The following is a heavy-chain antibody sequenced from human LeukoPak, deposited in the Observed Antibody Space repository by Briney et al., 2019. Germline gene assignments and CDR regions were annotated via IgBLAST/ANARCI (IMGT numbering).Heavy chain of an antibody. Sequence: RASVKVSCKASGYTFTTYNINWVRQAPGQGLEWMGWISGYNGNTNYAQEFQGRVTITRNTSISTAYMELSSLRSEDTAVYYCARGRGVGYCSGGSCYPNWFDPWGQGTLVTVSS. CDR3: ARGRGVGYCSGGSCYPNWFDP. J-gene: IGHJ5*02. CDR2: ISGYNGNT. D-gene: IGHD2-15*01. CDR1: GYTFTTYN. V-gene: IGHV1-8*03.